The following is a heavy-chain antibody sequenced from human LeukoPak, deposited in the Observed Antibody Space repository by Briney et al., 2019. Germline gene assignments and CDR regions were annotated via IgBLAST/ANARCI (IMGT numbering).Heavy chain of an antibody. Sequence: GGSLRLSCAASGFTFTTYDMHWVRQATGKGLEWVSAIGTTGDTYYPGSVKGRFTISRNNSKNTLYLQMNSLRAEDTAVYYCARRAGAYSHPYDYWGQGTLVTVSS. CDR3: ARRAGAYSHPYDY. D-gene: IGHD4/OR15-4a*01. V-gene: IGHV3-13*01. CDR2: IGTTGDT. CDR1: GFTFTTYD. J-gene: IGHJ4*02.